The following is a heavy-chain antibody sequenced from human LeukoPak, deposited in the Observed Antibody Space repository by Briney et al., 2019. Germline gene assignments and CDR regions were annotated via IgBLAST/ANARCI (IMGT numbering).Heavy chain of an antibody. J-gene: IGHJ4*02. CDR3: ARGIIDGGDGYFDY. V-gene: IGHV4-34*01. D-gene: IGHD2/OR15-2a*01. CDR1: GGSFSGYY. Sequence: SETLSLTCAVYGGSFSGYYWSWIRQPPGKGLEWIGEINHNGSTNYNPSLKSRVTISVDTSKNQFSLKLSSVTAADTAVYYCARGIIDGGDGYFDYWGQGTLVTVSS. CDR2: INHNGST.